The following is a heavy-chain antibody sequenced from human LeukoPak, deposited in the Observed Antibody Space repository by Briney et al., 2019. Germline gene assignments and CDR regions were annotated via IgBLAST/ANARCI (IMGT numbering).Heavy chain of an antibody. Sequence: GGSLRLSCAASGFTFDDYGMSWVRQAPGKGLEWVSAISGSGGSTYYADSVKGRFTISRDNSKNTLYLQMNSLRAEDTAVYYCAIHGYYDILTGYYYYYYYYMDVWGKGTTVTISS. CDR1: GFTFDDYG. D-gene: IGHD3-9*01. J-gene: IGHJ6*03. CDR3: AIHGYYDILTGYYYYYYYYMDV. V-gene: IGHV3-23*01. CDR2: ISGSGGST.